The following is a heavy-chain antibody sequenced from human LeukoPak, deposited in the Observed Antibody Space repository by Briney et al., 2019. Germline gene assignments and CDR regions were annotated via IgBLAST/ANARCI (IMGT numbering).Heavy chain of an antibody. CDR2: INPNSRGT. CDR3: ARPDGDRGGTEY. CDR1: GYTFTGYY. Sequence: ASVKVSCKASGYTFTGYYMHWVRQAPGQGLAWMGWINPNSRGTNYAQKFQGRVTMTRDTFINTAYMELSRLRSDDTAVYYCARPDGDRGGTEYWGQGTLVTVSS. V-gene: IGHV1-2*02. J-gene: IGHJ4*02. D-gene: IGHD4-17*01.